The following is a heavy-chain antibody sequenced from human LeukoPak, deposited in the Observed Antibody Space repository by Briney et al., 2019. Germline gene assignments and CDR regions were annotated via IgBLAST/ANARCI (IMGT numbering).Heavy chain of an antibody. CDR1: GFIFSDYY. J-gene: IGHJ4*02. CDR2: ITSSGSTK. V-gene: IGHV3-11*04. D-gene: IGHD3-22*01. Sequence: GGSLRLSCPASGFIFSDYYMSWIRQDPGNGPEGVAYITSSGSTKYYANSVRGRFTLSRDNAKNSLYLQMNSLRAEDTAVYYCARIYYDSSGYYFFFDYWGQGTLVTVSS. CDR3: ARIYYDSSGYYFFFDY.